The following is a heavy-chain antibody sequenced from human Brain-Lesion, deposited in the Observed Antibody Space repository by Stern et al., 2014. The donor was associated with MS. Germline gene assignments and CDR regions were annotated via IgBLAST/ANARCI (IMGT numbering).Heavy chain of an antibody. V-gene: IGHV3-74*01. CDR1: GFTFTRFW. CDR2: LNEDGGIT. Sequence: EVQLVESGGGLVQPGGSLTLSCAASGFTFTRFWMHWVRQVPGKGLEWVSRLNEDGGITNYADSVKGRFTISRDNAKNTLYLQMSSLRAEDTAVYYCARDVAGRSSYWGQGTLVTVSS. J-gene: IGHJ4*02. CDR3: ARDVAGRSSY. D-gene: IGHD6-6*01.